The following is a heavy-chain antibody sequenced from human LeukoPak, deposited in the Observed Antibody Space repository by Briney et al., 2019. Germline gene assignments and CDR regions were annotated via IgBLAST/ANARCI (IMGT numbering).Heavy chain of an antibody. CDR2: ISGSGGST. Sequence: GGSLRLSCAASGFTFSSYAMSWVRQAPGKGLEWVSAISGSGGSTYYADSVKGRFTISRDNSKNTLYLQMNSLRAEDTAVYYCAKEPRHYDFWSGYFAYWGQGTLVTVSS. D-gene: IGHD3-3*01. J-gene: IGHJ4*02. CDR3: AKEPRHYDFWSGYFAY. CDR1: GFTFSSYA. V-gene: IGHV3-23*01.